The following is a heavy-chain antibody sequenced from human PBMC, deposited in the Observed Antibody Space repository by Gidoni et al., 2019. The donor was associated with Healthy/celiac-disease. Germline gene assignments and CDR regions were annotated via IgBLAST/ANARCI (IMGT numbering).Heavy chain of an antibody. CDR3: AKDRQNQVAAAGGY. Sequence: EVQLLESGGGLVQPGGSLRLPCAASGFPFSSYAMSWVPQAPGRGLEWVSAISGSGGSTYYADSVKGRFTISRDNSKNTLYLQMNSLRAEDTAVYYCAKDRQNQVAAAGGYWGQGTLVTVSS. V-gene: IGHV3-23*01. CDR2: ISGSGGST. J-gene: IGHJ4*02. CDR1: GFPFSSYA. D-gene: IGHD6-13*01.